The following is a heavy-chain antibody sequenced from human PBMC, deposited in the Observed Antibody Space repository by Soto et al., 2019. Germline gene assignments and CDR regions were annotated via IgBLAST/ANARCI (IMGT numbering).Heavy chain of an antibody. Sequence: GXSVKVSCEASGYSFTDYHIHWVRQAPVQGLKWLGRINPKSGGTSTAQKFQGWVTMTTDTSISTASMELTRLTSDDTAIYYCARGDSTDCSNGVCSFFYNLDMDVWGQGTTVTVSS. D-gene: IGHD2-8*01. J-gene: IGHJ6*02. CDR1: GYSFTDYH. CDR3: ARGDSTDCSNGVCSFFYNLDMDV. CDR2: INPKSGGT. V-gene: IGHV1-2*04.